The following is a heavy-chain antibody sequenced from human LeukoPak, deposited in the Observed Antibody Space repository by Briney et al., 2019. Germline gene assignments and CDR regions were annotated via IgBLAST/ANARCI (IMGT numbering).Heavy chain of an antibody. Sequence: SETLSLTCTVSGGSISSYYWSWIRQPAGKGLEWIGRIYTSGSTNYDPSLKSRVTMSVDTSKNQFSLKLSSVTAADTAVYYCARTGWTTGWFDPWGQGTLVTVSS. CDR1: GGSISSYY. J-gene: IGHJ5*02. V-gene: IGHV4-4*07. D-gene: IGHD3/OR15-3a*01. CDR3: ARTGWTTGWFDP. CDR2: IYTSGST.